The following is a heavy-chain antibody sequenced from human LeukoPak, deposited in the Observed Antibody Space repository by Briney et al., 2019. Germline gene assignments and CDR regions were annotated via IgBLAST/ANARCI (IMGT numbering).Heavy chain of an antibody. J-gene: IGHJ4*02. D-gene: IGHD3-22*01. CDR2: ISAYNGNT. CDR3: ARGGYYYDSSGYYPGPMDY. Sequence: ASVKVSCKASGYTFTSHGISWVRQAPGQGLEWMGWISAYNGNTNYAQKLQGGVTMTTDTSTSTAYVELRFLRSDDTAVYYCARGGYYYDSSGYYPGPMDYWGQGTLVTVSS. CDR1: GYTFTSHG. V-gene: IGHV1-18*01.